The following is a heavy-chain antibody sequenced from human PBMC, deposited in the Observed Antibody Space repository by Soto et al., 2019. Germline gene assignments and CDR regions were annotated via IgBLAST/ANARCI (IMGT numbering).Heavy chain of an antibody. J-gene: IGHJ6*02. CDR2: ISYDGSNK. D-gene: IGHD6-6*01. CDR3: AKSLRVAARPGNTYGMDV. Sequence: TGGSLRLSCAASGFASSSYGMHWVRQAPGKGLEWVAVISYDGSNKYYADSVKGRFTISRDNSKNTLYLQMNSLRAEDTAVYYCAKSLRVAARPGNTYGMDVWGQGATVTVSS. V-gene: IGHV3-30*18. CDR1: GFASSSYG.